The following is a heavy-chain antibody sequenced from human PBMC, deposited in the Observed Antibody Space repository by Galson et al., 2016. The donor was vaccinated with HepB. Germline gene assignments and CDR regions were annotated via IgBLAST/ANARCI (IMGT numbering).Heavy chain of an antibody. Sequence: SLRLSCAASGFTFDDYGVSWVRQVPGKGLEWVSGIHWNGESESYGDSVRGRFTISRDNSRNSVSLQLNSLRAEDTALYYCARVAGGGQRGAIDIWGQGTMVIVSS. D-gene: IGHD6-19*01. CDR3: ARVAGGGQRGAIDI. V-gene: IGHV3-20*04. J-gene: IGHJ3*02. CDR2: IHWNGESE. CDR1: GFTFDDYG.